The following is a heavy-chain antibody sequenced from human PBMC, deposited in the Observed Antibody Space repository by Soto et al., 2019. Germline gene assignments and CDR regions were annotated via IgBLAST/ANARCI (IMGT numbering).Heavy chain of an antibody. J-gene: IGHJ6*02. CDR3: ARLQWFGGYYYYYYGMDV. V-gene: IGHV5-51*01. CDR1: GYSFTSHW. Sequence: GESLKISCKGSGYSFTSHWIGWVRQMPGKGLEWMGIIYPGDSDTRYSPSFQGQVTISADKSISTAYLQWSSLKASDTAMYYCARLQWFGGYYYYYYGMDVWGQGTTVTVTS. CDR2: IYPGDSDT. D-gene: IGHD3-10*01.